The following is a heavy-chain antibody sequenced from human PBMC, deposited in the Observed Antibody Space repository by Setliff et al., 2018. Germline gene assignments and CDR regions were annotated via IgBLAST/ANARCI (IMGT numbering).Heavy chain of an antibody. V-gene: IGHV4-30-4*01. J-gene: IGHJ4*02. D-gene: IGHD2-2*01. CDR2: ISHGVST. CDR1: GASVTSFDYY. Sequence: PSETLSLTCTVSGASVTSFDYYWSWIRQPPGKGLEYIGHISHGVSTSYSPSLKSRLSIPADTSKNQFPLKLTSVTAPATAVDYCARTHCTTTSCFYFHYWGQGTVVTVAS. CDR3: ARTHCTTTSCFYFHY.